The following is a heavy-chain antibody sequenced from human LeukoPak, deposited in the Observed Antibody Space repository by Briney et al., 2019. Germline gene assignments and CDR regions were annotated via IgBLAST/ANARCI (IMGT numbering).Heavy chain of an antibody. CDR3: ARGRGGRLSASNWFDT. CDR1: GGSISSYY. V-gene: IGHV4-59*08. Sequence: SETLSLTCTVSGGSISSYYWSWIRQPPGKGLEWIGYIYYSGSTNYNPSLKSRVTILLDTSKNHFSLGLSSVTATDTAIYFCARGRGGRLSASNWFDTWGQGILVTVSS. D-gene: IGHD2/OR15-2a*01. J-gene: IGHJ5*02. CDR2: IYYSGST.